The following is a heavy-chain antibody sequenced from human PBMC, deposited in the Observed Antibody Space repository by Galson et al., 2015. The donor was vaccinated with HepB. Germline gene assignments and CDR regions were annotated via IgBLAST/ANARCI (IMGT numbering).Heavy chain of an antibody. Sequence: SLRLSCAASGFTVSSNHMSWVRQAPGKGLEWVSVIYSGGSTYYADSVKGRFTISRDNSKNTLYLQMNSLRAEDTAVYYCASVGYYYYGMDVWGQGTTVTVSS. J-gene: IGHJ6*02. D-gene: IGHD1-26*01. V-gene: IGHV3-53*01. CDR3: ASVGYYYYGMDV. CDR1: GFTVSSNH. CDR2: IYSGGST.